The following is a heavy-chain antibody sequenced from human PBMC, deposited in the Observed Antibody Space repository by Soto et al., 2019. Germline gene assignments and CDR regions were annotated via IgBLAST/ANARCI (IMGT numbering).Heavy chain of an antibody. CDR2: IYYSGST. Sequence: SETLSLTCTVSVGSVSSGDYFWSCLRQSPGKRLEWIAYIYYSGSTDYNPSLKSRATISVDTSKSQVSLTLTSMTAADAALYYCARSPNYYYYGFDVWGQGTAVTVSS. V-gene: IGHV4-61*08. D-gene: IGHD3-10*01. CDR3: ARSPNYYYYGFDV. CDR1: VGSVSSGDYF. J-gene: IGHJ6*02.